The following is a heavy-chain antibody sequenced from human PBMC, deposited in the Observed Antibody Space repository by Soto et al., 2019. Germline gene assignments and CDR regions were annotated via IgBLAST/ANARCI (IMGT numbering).Heavy chain of an antibody. CDR2: IRATGGQT. CDR1: GFTFRHFV. J-gene: IGHJ4*02. CDR3: AQDRGRGGVSTAHDS. Sequence: EVQLLEAGGGVVQPGGSLRLSCAASGFTFRHFVMSWVRQAPGKGLEWVSAIRATGGQTFYADSVNGRCTISRDNSENMLYLQIDRMRDEDTAMYFCAQDRGRGGVSTAHDSWGQGTLVTVAS. V-gene: IGHV3-23*01. D-gene: IGHD4-17*01.